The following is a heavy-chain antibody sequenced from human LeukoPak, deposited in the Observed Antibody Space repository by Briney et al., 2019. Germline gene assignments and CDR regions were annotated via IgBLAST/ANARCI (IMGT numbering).Heavy chain of an antibody. CDR3: AKAGPASSDYLNWFDP. CDR2: ISGSGGST. J-gene: IGHJ5*02. D-gene: IGHD3-22*01. V-gene: IGHV3-23*01. CDR1: GFTFSTYA. Sequence: PGGSLRLSCAASGFTFSTYAMNWVRQAPGKGLEWVSVISGSGGSTYYADSVKGRFTISRDNSKNTLYLQMNSLRVEDTAVYYCAKAGPASSDYLNWFDPWGQGTLVTVSP.